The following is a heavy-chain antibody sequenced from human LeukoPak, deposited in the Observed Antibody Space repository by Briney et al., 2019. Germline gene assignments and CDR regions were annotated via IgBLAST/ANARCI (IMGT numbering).Heavy chain of an antibody. Sequence: SETLSLTCTVSGGSISSYNYYWGWIRQPPGKGPEWIGSMYYTGSTYYNPSLKSRVTISVDTSKNQFSLKMSSVAAADTAMYYCARLPRISMVRGVNRFYFDYWGQGTLVAVSS. CDR2: MYYTGST. CDR1: GGSISSYNYY. V-gene: IGHV4-39*01. D-gene: IGHD3-10*01. CDR3: ARLPRISMVRGVNRFYFDY. J-gene: IGHJ4*02.